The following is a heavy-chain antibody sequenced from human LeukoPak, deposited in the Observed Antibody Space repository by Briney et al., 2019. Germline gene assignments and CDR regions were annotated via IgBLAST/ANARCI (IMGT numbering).Heavy chain of an antibody. D-gene: IGHD3-10*01. V-gene: IGHV3-23*01. J-gene: IGHJ4*02. CDR2: ISGSGGST. CDR3: AKHGSGSYLSYSDY. CDR1: GFTFSSYA. Sequence: GESLRLSCAASGFTFSSYAMSWVRQAPGKGLEWVSAISGSGGSTYYADSVKGRFTISRDNSKNTLYLQMNSLRAEDTAVYYCAKHGSGSYLSYSDYWGQGTLVTVSS.